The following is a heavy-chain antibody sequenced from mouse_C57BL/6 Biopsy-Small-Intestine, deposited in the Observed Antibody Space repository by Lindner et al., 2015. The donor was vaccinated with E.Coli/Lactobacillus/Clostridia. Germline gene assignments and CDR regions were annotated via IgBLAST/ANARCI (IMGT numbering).Heavy chain of an antibody. V-gene: IGHV1-7*01. CDR3: ASLLLFGY. D-gene: IGHD2-10*01. Sequence: VQLQESGAELAKPGASVKMSCKASGYTFTSYWMHWVKQRPGQGLEWIGYINPSSGYTEYNQKFKDKATLTADKSSSTAYMQLSSLTFEDSAVYYCASLLLFGYWGQGTTLTVSS. CDR1: GYTFTSYW. CDR2: INPSSGYT. J-gene: IGHJ2*01.